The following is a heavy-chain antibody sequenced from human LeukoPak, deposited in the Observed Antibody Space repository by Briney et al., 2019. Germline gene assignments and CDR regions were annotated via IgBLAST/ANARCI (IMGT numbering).Heavy chain of an antibody. CDR3: ARVTYRYSSGWYYFDY. D-gene: IGHD6-19*01. J-gene: IGHJ4*02. V-gene: IGHV4-31*03. CDR1: GGSISSGGYY. CDR2: IYYSGST. Sequence: NPSETLSLTCTVSGGSISSGGYYWSWIRQHPGKGLEWIGYIYYSGSTYYNPSLKSRVTISVDTSKNQFSLKLSSVTAADTAVYYCARVTYRYSSGWYYFDYWGQGTLVTVSS.